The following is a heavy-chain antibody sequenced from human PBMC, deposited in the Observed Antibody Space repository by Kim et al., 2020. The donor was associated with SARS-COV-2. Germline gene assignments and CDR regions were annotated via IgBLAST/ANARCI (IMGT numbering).Heavy chain of an antibody. V-gene: IGHV3-23*01. J-gene: IGHJ6*02. CDR1: GIDFYSSA. CDR2: SYGISHAT. D-gene: IGHD3-22*01. CDR3: GAGMTDSRGYHKWANV. Sequence: GGSLRLSCAASGIDFYSSAMNWARQAPGKGLEWVSVSYGISHATFYADSVEGRFTLSRDNFKNILYLQMNSLRVEDTAVYYCGAGMTDSRGYHKWANVWGQGACVSVSS.